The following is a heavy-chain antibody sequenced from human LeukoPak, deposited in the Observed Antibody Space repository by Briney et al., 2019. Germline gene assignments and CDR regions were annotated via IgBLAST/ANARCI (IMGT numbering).Heavy chain of an antibody. CDR1: GGSISSSSYY. CDR2: IYYSGST. CDR3: AASLWFGIYPDY. J-gene: IGHJ4*02. V-gene: IGHV4-39*07. Sequence: SETLSLTCIVSGGSISSSSYYWGWIRQPPGKGLEWIGSIYYSGSTYYNPSLKSRVTISVDTSKNHLSLSLNAVTAADTAVYYCAASLWFGIYPDYWGQGSLVTVSS. D-gene: IGHD3-10*01.